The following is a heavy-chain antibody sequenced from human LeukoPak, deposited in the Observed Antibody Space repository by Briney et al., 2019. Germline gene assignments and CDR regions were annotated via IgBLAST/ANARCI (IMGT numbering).Heavy chain of an antibody. D-gene: IGHD3-10*01. CDR2: IRFDGNNK. V-gene: IGHV3-30*02. CDR3: AKDRGEGYFDY. CDR1: GFTFSKYG. Sequence: PGGSLRLSCAASGFTFSKYGMHWVRQAPGKGLEWVTFIRFDGNNKYYADSVKGRFTVSRDNSKNTLYVQMNSLRGEDTALYYCAKDRGEGYFDYWGQGTLVTVSS. J-gene: IGHJ4*02.